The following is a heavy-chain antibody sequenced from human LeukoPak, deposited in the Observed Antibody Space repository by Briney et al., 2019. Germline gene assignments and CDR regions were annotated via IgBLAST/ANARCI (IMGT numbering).Heavy chain of an antibody. Sequence: GGSLGLSCAASGFTFSSYSMNWVRQAPGKGLEWASSISSSSSYIYYADSVKGRFTISRDNAKNSLYLQMNSLRAEDTAVYYCAADDWFDPWGQGTLVTVSS. D-gene: IGHD3-16*01. CDR3: AADDWFDP. V-gene: IGHV3-21*01. CDR2: ISSSSSYI. CDR1: GFTFSSYS. J-gene: IGHJ5*02.